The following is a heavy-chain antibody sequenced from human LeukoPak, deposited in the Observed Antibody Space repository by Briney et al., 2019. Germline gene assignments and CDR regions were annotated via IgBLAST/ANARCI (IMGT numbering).Heavy chain of an antibody. D-gene: IGHD3-10*01. V-gene: IGHV3-23*01. CDR3: AKFRVPSDDAFDI. Sequence: GGSLRLSCAASGFTFRAYAMSWVRQAPGEGLEWVSTISASGGSTYYADSVKGRFTIPRDNSKTTLYLQMNSLRAEDTAVYYCAKFRVPSDDAFDIWGQGTMVTVSS. CDR2: ISASGGST. CDR1: GFTFRAYA. J-gene: IGHJ3*02.